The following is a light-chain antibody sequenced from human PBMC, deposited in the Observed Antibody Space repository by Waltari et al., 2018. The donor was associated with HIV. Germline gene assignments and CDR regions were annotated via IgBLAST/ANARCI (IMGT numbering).Light chain of an antibody. Sequence: QSALTQPPSASGPPGQSVSISCTRASSDVGAFKYVSWYQQHPGKAPKLLIYDVTKRPSGVPDRFSGSKSGNTASLTVSGLQAEDEAHYYCSSYAGSSMSYAFGTGTKVTVL. CDR1: SSDVGAFKY. CDR2: DVT. CDR3: SSYAGSSMSYA. J-gene: IGLJ1*01. V-gene: IGLV2-8*01.